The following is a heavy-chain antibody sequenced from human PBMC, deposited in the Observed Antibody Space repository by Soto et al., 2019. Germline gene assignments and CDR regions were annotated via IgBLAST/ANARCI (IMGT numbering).Heavy chain of an antibody. D-gene: IGHD3-9*01. CDR2: IYYSGST. V-gene: IGHV4-31*03. J-gene: IGHJ4*02. CDR1: GGTISSGGFY. CDR3: ARVKSDILIGEYYLDY. Sequence: PSESLSLTCTVSGGTISSGGFYWSWNRQHPGKGLEWIGYIYYSGSTYYNPSRKSRVTISVDTSKNQLSLKLSSVTAADTAVYYCARVKSDILIGEYYLDYWGQGTLVTVSS.